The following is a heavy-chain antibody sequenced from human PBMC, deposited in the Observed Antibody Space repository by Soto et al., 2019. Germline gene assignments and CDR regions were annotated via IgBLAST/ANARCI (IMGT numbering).Heavy chain of an antibody. J-gene: IGHJ4*02. CDR1: GGTLNSYT. CDR3: ARSSVAAAGTLGN. CDR2: NIPVLGVA. D-gene: IGHD6-13*01. V-gene: IGHV1-69*02. Sequence: QVQLVQSGAEVKKPGSSVKVSCKASGGTLNSYTINWVRQAPGHGPEWLGRNIPVLGVANYAQTFQGRVTITADKSTSTVYMDLTSLRSEDTAVYYCARSSVAAAGTLGNWGPGTLVTVSS.